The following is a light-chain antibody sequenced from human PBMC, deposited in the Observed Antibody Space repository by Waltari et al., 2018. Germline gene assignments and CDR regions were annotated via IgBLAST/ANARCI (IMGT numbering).Light chain of an antibody. CDR2: WAS. CDR1: QSIFYSSNNKDY. V-gene: IGKV4-1*01. Sequence: DIVMTQSPDSLAVSLGERATIHCKSSQSIFYSSNNKDYLAWYQLKPGQPPKLLIYWASTRESGVPERFSGSGTGTDLTLTISSLQTEDVATYYCQQYRDTPYTFGQGTNLEI. CDR3: QQYRDTPYT. J-gene: IGKJ2*01.